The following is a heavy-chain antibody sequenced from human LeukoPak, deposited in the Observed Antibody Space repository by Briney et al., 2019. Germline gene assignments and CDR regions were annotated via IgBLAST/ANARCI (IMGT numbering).Heavy chain of an antibody. V-gene: IGHV1-46*01. CDR2: INPSGGST. Sequence: ASVKVSCKASGYTFTSYYMHWVRQAPGQGLEWMGIINPSGGSTSYAQKFQGRVTMTTDTSTSTAYMELRSLRSDDTAVYYCARDSSGWSDYWGQGTLVTVSS. J-gene: IGHJ4*02. D-gene: IGHD6-19*01. CDR1: GYTFTSYY. CDR3: ARDSSGWSDY.